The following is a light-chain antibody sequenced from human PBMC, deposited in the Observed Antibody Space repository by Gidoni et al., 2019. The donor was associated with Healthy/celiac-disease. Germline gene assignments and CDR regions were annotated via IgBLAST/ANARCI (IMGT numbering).Light chain of an antibody. J-gene: IGKJ5*01. CDR1: QSISSY. V-gene: IGKV1-39*01. Sequence: DIQMTQSPSSLSASVGDRVTIPCRASQSISSYLNWYQQKPGKAPKLLIYAASSLQSGVPSRFSGSGSGTDFTLTISSLQPEDFATYYCQQSYSTPFITFGQGTRLEIK. CDR3: QQSYSTPFIT. CDR2: AAS.